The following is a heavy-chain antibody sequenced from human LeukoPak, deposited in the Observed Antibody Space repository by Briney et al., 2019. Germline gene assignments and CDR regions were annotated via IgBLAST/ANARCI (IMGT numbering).Heavy chain of an antibody. CDR1: GFTFSSYN. D-gene: IGHD3-16*01. CDR3: AREQRGSPHFDY. J-gene: IGHJ4*02. Sequence: PGGSLRLSCAASGFTFSSYNMYWVRQAPGKGLEWVSSISSSNTYIYYADSLKGRFTISRDNAKNSLYLQMSSLRAEDTAVYYCAREQRGSPHFDYWGQGSLVTVSS. V-gene: IGHV3-21*01. CDR2: ISSSNTYI.